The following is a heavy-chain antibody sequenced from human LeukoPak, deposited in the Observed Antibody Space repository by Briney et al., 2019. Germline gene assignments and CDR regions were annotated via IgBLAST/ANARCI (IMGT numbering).Heavy chain of an antibody. D-gene: IGHD6-19*01. CDR2: IYPGDSDT. Sequence: GESLKISCKGSGYSFTSYWISWVRQMPGKGLEWMGIIYPGDSDTRYSPSFQGQVTISADKSISTAYLQWSSLKASGTAMYYCARHPGSGWGGNWFDPWGQGTLVTVSS. V-gene: IGHV5-51*01. J-gene: IGHJ5*02. CDR1: GYSFTSYW. CDR3: ARHPGSGWGGNWFDP.